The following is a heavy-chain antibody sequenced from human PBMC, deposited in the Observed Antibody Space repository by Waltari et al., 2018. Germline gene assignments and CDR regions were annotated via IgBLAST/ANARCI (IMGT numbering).Heavy chain of an antibody. CDR2: IYSGGNT. D-gene: IGHD4-17*01. Sequence: EVQLVEAGGGLIQPGGSLRLSCAVSGFPVSSKYMTWVRQAPGKGLEWLSIIYSGGNTYYADSVKGRFTISRDNSKNMLYLQINSLRAEDTAVYYCANLPTGDYWGQGILVTVSS. CDR1: GFPVSSKY. V-gene: IGHV3-53*01. J-gene: IGHJ4*02. CDR3: ANLPTGDY.